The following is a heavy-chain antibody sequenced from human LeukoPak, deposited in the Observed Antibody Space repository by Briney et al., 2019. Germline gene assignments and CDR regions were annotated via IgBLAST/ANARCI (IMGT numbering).Heavy chain of an antibody. CDR1: GYTFTSSA. J-gene: IGHJ4*02. CDR3: ATDLKKGDSGCFDY. D-gene: IGHD6-19*01. V-gene: IGHV7-4-1*02. Sequence: ASVKVSCKASGYTFTSSALNWVRQAPGQGLEWMGWINTDTGNPTYAQGFTGRFVFSLDTSVSTAYLHISSLEAEDTAIYYCATDLKKGDSGCFDYWGQGTLVTVSS. CDR2: INTDTGNP.